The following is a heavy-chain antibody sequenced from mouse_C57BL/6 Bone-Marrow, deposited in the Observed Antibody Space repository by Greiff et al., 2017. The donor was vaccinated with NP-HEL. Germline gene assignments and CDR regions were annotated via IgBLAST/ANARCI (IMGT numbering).Heavy chain of an antibody. Sequence: QVQLKESGPGLVQPSQSLSITCTVSGFSLTSYGVHWVRQSPGKGLEWLGVIWSGGSTDYNAAFISRLSISKDNSKSQVFFKMNSLQADDTAIYYCARRYYGSTFYAMDYWGQGTSVTVSS. V-gene: IGHV2-2*01. CDR1: GFSLTSYG. D-gene: IGHD1-1*01. CDR3: ARRYYGSTFYAMDY. J-gene: IGHJ4*01. CDR2: IWSGGST.